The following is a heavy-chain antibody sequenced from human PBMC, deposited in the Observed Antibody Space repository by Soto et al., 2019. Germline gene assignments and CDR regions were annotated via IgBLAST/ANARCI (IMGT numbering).Heavy chain of an antibody. CDR3: ASDLVGASDSYGLDV. CDR2: IWHDGNNK. Sequence: PGGSLRLSCAASGFTFSNYGMHWVRQAPGKGLEWVAIIWHDGNNKYYADSVRGRFIISRDNSKNRLYLQMSSRRAEDTAVYYCASDLVGASDSYGLDVWGQGTPVTVSS. J-gene: IGHJ6*02. CDR1: GFTFSNYG. D-gene: IGHD1-26*01. V-gene: IGHV3-33*01.